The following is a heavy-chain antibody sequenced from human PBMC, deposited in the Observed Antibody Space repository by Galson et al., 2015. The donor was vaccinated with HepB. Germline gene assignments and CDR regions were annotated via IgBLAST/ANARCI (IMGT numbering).Heavy chain of an antibody. D-gene: IGHD2-2*01. Sequence: LRLSCAASGFTFCDYYVSWIRQAPGKGLEWVSYISSSGSTIYYADSVKGRFTISRDNAKNSLYLQMNGLRAEDTAVYYCARDSRRVVPARAFDIWGQGTMVTVSS. CDR1: GFTFCDYY. J-gene: IGHJ3*02. CDR2: ISSSGSTI. V-gene: IGHV3-11*01. CDR3: ARDSRRVVPARAFDI.